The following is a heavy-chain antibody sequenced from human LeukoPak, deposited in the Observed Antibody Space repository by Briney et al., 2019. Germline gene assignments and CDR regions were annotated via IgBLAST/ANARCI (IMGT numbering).Heavy chain of an antibody. V-gene: IGHV4-61*02. D-gene: IGHD2-15*01. J-gene: IGHJ5*02. Sequence: SETLSLTCTVSGGSISSGSYYWSWIRQPAGKGLEWIGRIYTSGSTNYNPSLKSRVTISVDTFKNQFSLKLSSVTAADTAVYYCARFGCSGGSCYRWFDPWAREPWSPSPQ. CDR2: IYTSGST. CDR1: GGSISSGSYY. CDR3: ARFGCSGGSCYRWFDP.